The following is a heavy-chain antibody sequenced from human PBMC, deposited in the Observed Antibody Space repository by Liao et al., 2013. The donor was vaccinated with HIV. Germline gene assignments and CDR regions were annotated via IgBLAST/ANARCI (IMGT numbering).Heavy chain of an antibody. J-gene: IGHJ4*02. V-gene: IGHV4-34*02. D-gene: IGHD2-2*03. CDR1: GGSFSAYV. CDR3: AREKGRVLDY. Sequence: QVQLQQWGAQLLKPSETLSLTCAVYGGSFSAYVWTWVRQPPGKGLEWIGEIDHGGTTSYNPSLNSRVIMSVDPSKNQFSLNLTSMTDADTAFYFCAREKGRVLDYWGQGTLVSVSS. CDR2: IDHGGTT.